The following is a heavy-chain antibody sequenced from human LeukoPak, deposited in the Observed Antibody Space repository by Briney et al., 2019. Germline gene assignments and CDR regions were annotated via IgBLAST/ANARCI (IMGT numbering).Heavy chain of an antibody. D-gene: IGHD6-19*01. CDR1: GLTFSNFA. J-gene: IGHJ4*02. CDR2: ISGGGDST. Sequence: GGSLGLSCAASGLTFSNFAMSWVRQAPGKGLEWVSAISGGGDSTYYADSVKGRFTVSRDNSKNTLYLQMNSLTDDDTAVYYCAKGRGTNSGPTLDYWGQETLVTVSS. CDR3: AKGRGTNSGPTLDY. V-gene: IGHV3-23*01.